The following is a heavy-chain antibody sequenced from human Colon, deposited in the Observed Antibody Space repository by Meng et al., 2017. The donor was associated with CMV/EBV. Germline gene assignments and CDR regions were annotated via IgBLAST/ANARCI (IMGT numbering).Heavy chain of an antibody. V-gene: IGHV1-18*01. Sequence: QVQVVESGAGGKKPGAAVKVSCKTSGYACTKLGISWVRQAPGQGLEWMAYISPYNGDTNYAQRFQGRVALTTDTSTSTVYMELGSLTSDDTAMYYCARELARGGYWGQGTLVTVSS. CDR2: ISPYNGDT. CDR3: ARELARGGY. J-gene: IGHJ4*02. CDR1: GYACTKLG.